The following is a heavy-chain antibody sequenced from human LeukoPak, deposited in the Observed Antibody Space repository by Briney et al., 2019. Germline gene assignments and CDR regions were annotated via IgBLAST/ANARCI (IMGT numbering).Heavy chain of an antibody. D-gene: IGHD4-17*01. CDR3: ARGRYYLDS. CDR1: GFTFSGSI. Sequence: GRSLRLSCAASGFTFSGSIFHWVRQAPGKGLEWVALMSFDGSIQYNSDSVKGRFTISRDNSKNTLYLQMNSLRAEDTAVYYCARGRYYLDSWGQGTLVTVSS. J-gene: IGHJ4*02. CDR2: MSFDGSIQ. V-gene: IGHV3-30-3*01.